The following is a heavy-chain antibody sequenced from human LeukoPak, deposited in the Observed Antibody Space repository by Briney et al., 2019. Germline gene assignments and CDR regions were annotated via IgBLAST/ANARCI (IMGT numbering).Heavy chain of an antibody. CDR1: RFTLSSHG. Sequence: GGSLRLSCAASRFTLSSHGMSWVRQAPGKGLEWVSYVSSSGRTIYYADSVKGRFTISRDNAQNSLYLQMNSLRAEDTAVYYCARESGGGDRGYSGYDSYYYYYMDVWGKGTTVTISS. CDR2: VSSSGRTI. J-gene: IGHJ6*03. V-gene: IGHV3-48*04. D-gene: IGHD5-12*01. CDR3: ARESGGGDRGYSGYDSYYYYYMDV.